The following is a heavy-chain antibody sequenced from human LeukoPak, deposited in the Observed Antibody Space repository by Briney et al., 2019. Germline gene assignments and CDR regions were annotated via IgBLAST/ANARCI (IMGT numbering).Heavy chain of an antibody. D-gene: IGHD2-2*01. J-gene: IGHJ4*02. Sequence: PGGSLRLSCAASGFTFTSYAMSWVRQAPGKGLEWVSAISGSGGSTYYADSVKGRFTISRDNSKNTLYLQMNSLRAEDAAVYYCAKSPAAKQYYFDYWGQGTLVTVSS. CDR2: ISGSGGST. CDR1: GFTFTSYA. CDR3: AKSPAAKQYYFDY. V-gene: IGHV3-23*01.